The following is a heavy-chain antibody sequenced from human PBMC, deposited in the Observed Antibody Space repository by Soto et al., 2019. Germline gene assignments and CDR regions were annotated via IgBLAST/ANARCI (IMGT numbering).Heavy chain of an antibody. CDR1: GGSIRVNY. D-gene: IGHD1-26*01. V-gene: IGHV4-59*08. J-gene: IGHJ4*02. Sequence: SDALSLTYTVSGGSIRVNYWSWIRQPPGKGLEWIGYIYYSGSTNYNPSLKSRVTISVDTSKNQFSLKLSSVTAADTAVYYCARRPYSGIYYVDYWGQGTLVTVS. CDR3: ARRPYSGIYYVDY. CDR2: IYYSGST.